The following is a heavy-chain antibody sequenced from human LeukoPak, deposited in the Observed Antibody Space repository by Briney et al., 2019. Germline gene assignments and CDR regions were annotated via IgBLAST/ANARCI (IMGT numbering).Heavy chain of an antibody. D-gene: IGHD2-15*01. V-gene: IGHV4-39*07. Sequence: PSETLSLTYAVSGGSISSNSYYWGWIRQPPGKGLEWIGSIYYSGSTNYNPSLKSRVTISVDTSKNQFSLKLSSVTAADTAVYYCARRGGCSGGSCYSISPFDYWGQGTLVTVSS. CDR1: GGSISSNSYY. CDR2: IYYSGST. J-gene: IGHJ4*02. CDR3: ARRGGCSGGSCYSISPFDY.